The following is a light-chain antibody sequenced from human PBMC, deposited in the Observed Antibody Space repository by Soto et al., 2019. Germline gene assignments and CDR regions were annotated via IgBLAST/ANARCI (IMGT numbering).Light chain of an antibody. J-gene: IGKJ5*01. Sequence: DIQMTQTPSSLSASVGDRVTITCRASQSVSSYLNWYQQKPGKAPRLLIYAASHLQTGVPSRFRGTGSATHFTLTISSPQPEDFATYYCQQSYRAVTFGQGTRLEIK. CDR2: AAS. CDR1: QSVSSY. CDR3: QQSYRAVT. V-gene: IGKV1-39*01.